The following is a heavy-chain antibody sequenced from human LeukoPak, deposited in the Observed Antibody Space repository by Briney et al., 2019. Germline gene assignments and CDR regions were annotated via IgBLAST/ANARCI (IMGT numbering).Heavy chain of an antibody. Sequence: GXXXRLSCAASGFTVSSNEMSWVRQAPGKGLEWVSSISGGSTYYAESRQGRFTISRDNSKNTLHLQMNSLRAEDTAVYYCKKDPGTTTVAFDIWGQGTMVTVSS. CDR2: ISGGST. CDR1: GFTVSSNE. D-gene: IGHD4-17*01. CDR3: KKDPGTTTVAFDI. V-gene: IGHV3-38-3*01. J-gene: IGHJ3*02.